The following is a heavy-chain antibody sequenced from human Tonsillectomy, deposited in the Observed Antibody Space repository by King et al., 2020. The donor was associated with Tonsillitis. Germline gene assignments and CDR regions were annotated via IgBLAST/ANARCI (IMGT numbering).Heavy chain of an antibody. Sequence: QLVQSGAEVKKPGASVKVSSKASGYSSTGYYMHWVRQAPEQGLEWMGWINPNSGGTNSAQKFRGRVTMTRDTSISTAYMEMSRLRSEDTAVYYCVRDLGSGSCYEGYYGMDVWGQGTTVTVSS. V-gene: IGHV1-2*02. J-gene: IGHJ6*02. D-gene: IGHD3-10*01. CDR2: INPNSGGT. CDR3: VRDLGSGSCYEGYYGMDV. CDR1: GYSSTGYY.